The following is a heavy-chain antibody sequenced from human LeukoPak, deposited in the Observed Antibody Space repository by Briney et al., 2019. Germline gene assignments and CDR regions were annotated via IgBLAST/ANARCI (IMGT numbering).Heavy chain of an antibody. CDR2: ISAYNGNT. J-gene: IGHJ5*02. D-gene: IGHD6-6*01. V-gene: IGHV1-18*01. CDR3: ARDLGAARPNWFDP. CDR1: GYTFTSYG. Sequence: GASVKVSCKASGYTFTSYGISWVRQAPGQGLEWMGWISAYNGNTNYAQKLQGRVTMTTDTSTSRAYMELRSLRSDDTAVYYCARDLGAARPNWFDPWGQGTLVTVSS.